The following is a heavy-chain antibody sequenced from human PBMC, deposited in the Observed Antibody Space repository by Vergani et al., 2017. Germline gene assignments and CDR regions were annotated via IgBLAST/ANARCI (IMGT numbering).Heavy chain of an antibody. D-gene: IGHD5-18*01. V-gene: IGHV2-70*01. Sequence: QVTLRESGPALVKPTQTLTLTCTFSGFSLSTSGMCVSWIRQPPGKALEWLALIDWDDEKYYSTSLKTRLTISKDTSKNQVVLTMTNMDPVDTATYYCARGYSYGYSNWFDPWGQGTLVTVSS. CDR3: ARGYSYGYSNWFDP. CDR1: GFSLSTSGMC. CDR2: IDWDDEK. J-gene: IGHJ5*02.